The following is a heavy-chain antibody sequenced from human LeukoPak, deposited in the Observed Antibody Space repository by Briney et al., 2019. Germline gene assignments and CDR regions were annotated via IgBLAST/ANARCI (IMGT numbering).Heavy chain of an antibody. V-gene: IGHV5-51*01. D-gene: IGHD2-15*01. J-gene: IGHJ6*02. CDR3: ARPLYSRDAYYYHGVDV. Sequence: KAGESLKISCKGSGYSFTNYWIGWVRQMPGKGLEWMGIIYPGDSDTRYSPSFQGQITISADKSISTAYLQWSSLKASDTAMYYCARPLYSRDAYYYHGVDVWGQGTTVTVSS. CDR2: IYPGDSDT. CDR1: GYSFTNYW.